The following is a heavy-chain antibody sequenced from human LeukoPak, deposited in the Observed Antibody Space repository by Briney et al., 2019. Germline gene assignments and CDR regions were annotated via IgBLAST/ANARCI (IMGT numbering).Heavy chain of an antibody. CDR2: INGDGSST. D-gene: IGHD4-17*01. CDR3: ARAGDYGDYYFDY. V-gene: IGHV3-74*01. CDR1: GFTFSSCW. Sequence: PGGSLRLSCAASGFTFSSCWIHWVRQAPGEGLVWVSRINGDGSSTSYAASVRGRFTISRDNAKNTLYLQMNSLRAEDTAVYYCARAGDYGDYYFDYWGQGTLVTVSS. J-gene: IGHJ4*02.